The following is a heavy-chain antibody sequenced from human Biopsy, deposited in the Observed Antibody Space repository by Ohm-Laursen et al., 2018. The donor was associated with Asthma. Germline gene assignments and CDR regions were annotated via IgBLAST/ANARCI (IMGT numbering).Heavy chain of an antibody. Sequence: SLRLSCAASGFTVSRDHMTWVRQAPGKGLEWVSIMYAGGSRFYADRVKGRFTISRDNSKNTLYLQMDSLRPEDTALYYCARAGDTNDYGPAFDIWGLGTMVTVSS. CDR1: GFTVSRDH. V-gene: IGHV3-53*01. CDR3: ARAGDTNDYGPAFDI. D-gene: IGHD4-17*01. J-gene: IGHJ3*02. CDR2: MYAGGSR.